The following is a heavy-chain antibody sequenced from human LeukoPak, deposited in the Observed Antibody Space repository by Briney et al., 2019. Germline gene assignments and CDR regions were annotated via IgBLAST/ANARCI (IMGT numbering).Heavy chain of an antibody. CDR3: APNWNLDY. D-gene: IGHD1-1*01. CDR2: ISASGGST. CDR1: GITFSSYA. J-gene: IGHJ4*02. V-gene: IGHV3-23*01. Sequence: PGGSLRLSCVVSGITFSSYAMSWVRQAPGKGLDWVSAISASGGSTYYADSVKGRFTISRDNSKNTVYLQMNSLRGEDTDIYYCAPNWNLDYWGQGSLVTVSS.